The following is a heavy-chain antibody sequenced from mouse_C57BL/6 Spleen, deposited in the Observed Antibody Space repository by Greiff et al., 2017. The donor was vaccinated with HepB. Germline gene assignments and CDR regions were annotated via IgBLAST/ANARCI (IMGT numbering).Heavy chain of an antibody. CDR2: IYPGSGST. Sequence: VQLQQPGAELVKPGASVKMSCKASGYTFTSYWITWVKQRPGQGLEWIGDIYPGSGSTNYNEKFKSKATLTVDTSSSTAYMQLSSLTSEDSAVYSCALITTVVGGAMDYWGQGTSVTVSS. CDR3: ALITTVVGGAMDY. J-gene: IGHJ4*01. CDR1: GYTFTSYW. D-gene: IGHD1-1*01. V-gene: IGHV1-55*01.